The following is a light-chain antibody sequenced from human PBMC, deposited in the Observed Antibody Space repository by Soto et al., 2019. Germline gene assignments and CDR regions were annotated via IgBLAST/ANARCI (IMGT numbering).Light chain of an antibody. CDR1: QTISTW. V-gene: IGKV1-5*03. CDR2: KAS. CDR3: QQYGSAPRK. Sequence: DIQRAQCPSTLSVSVGDRVTITCRASQTISTWLAWFQQKPGKAPKLLIYKASTLRSGVPSRFSGSGSGTDFTLTISRLEHEDVAVHYCQQYGSAPRKFGQGTKADIK. J-gene: IGKJ1*01.